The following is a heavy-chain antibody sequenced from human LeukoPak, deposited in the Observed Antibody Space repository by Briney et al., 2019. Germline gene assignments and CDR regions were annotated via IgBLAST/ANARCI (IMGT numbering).Heavy chain of an antibody. CDR1: GGSFSGYY. CDR3: ASSPGYCSSTSCLLAWFDP. Sequence: SETLSLTCAVYGGSFSGYYWSWIRQPPGKGLEWIGEINHSGSTNYNPSLKSRVTISVDTSKNQFSLKLSSVTAADTAVYYCASSPGYCSSTSCLLAWFDPWGQGTLVTVFS. V-gene: IGHV4-34*01. D-gene: IGHD2-2*01. CDR2: INHSGST. J-gene: IGHJ5*02.